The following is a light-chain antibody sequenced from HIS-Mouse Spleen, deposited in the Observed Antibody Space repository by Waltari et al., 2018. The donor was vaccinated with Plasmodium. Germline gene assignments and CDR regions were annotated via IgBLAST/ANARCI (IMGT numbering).Light chain of an antibody. CDR1: QSLVYSDGNTS. CDR3: MQGTHWPPT. J-gene: IGKJ1*01. Sequence: DVVMTQSPLSLPVTLGQPASLSFSSSQSLVYSDGNTSLNWLQQRPGQSPRRLSYKVSNRDSGVPDRFSGSGSGTDFTLKISRVEAEDVGVYYCMQGTHWPPTFGQGTKVEIK. CDR2: KVS. V-gene: IGKV2-30*01.